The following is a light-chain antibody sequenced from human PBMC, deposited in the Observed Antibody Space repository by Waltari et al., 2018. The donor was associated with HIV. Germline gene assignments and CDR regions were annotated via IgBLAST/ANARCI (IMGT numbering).Light chain of an antibody. CDR3: ATWDDSLNGPV. J-gene: IGLJ1*01. V-gene: IGLV1-44*01. Sequence: QSVVTQPPSASGTPGQRVTIYCSGSSSNVGSNSVNWYQQLPGTSPKLLIYSDYQRPSGVPDRFSASKSGTSASLAIGGLQSDDEADYYCATWDDSLNGPVFGTGTKVTVL. CDR2: SDY. CDR1: SSNVGSNS.